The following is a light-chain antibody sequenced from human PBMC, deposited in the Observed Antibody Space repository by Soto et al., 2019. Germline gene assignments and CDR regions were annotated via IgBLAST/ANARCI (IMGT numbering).Light chain of an antibody. Sequence: QAVVTQEPSLTVSPGGTVTLTCALTTGAVTSDYYPTWFQRRPGQPLRTLIYRTSNKHSWTPARFSGSLLGGKAALTLSGVQPEDEADYYCVLLYGYAWVFGGGTKVTVL. CDR3: VLLYGYAWV. V-gene: IGLV7-43*01. CDR1: TGAVTSDYY. J-gene: IGLJ3*02. CDR2: RTS.